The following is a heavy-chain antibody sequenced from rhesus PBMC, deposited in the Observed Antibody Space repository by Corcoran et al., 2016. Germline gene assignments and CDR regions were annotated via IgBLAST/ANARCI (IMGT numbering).Heavy chain of an antibody. V-gene: IGHV4-127*01. CDR2: IGG. CDR1: GDSIISGYA. J-gene: IGHJ6*01. Sequence: QVQLKESGPGLVKPSETLSLTCTVCGDSIISGYAWSWSRHPPGKGLEWIGYIGGYYNPSLKSRVTISKDTSKNQFSLNLTSVTAADTAVYYCASGLNYGAPNFGLDSWGQGVVVTVSS. D-gene: IGHD1-26*01. CDR3: ASGLNYGAPNFGLDS.